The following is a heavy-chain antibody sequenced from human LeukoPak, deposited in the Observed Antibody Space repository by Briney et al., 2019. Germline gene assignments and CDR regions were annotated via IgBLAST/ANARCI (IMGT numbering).Heavy chain of an antibody. J-gene: IGHJ5*02. CDR2: INARGGT. Sequence: PSETLSLTCAVYGWSFNDHYWNWIRQPPGRGLEWIGEINARGGTNFSPSLKSRVTISVDSSKNQFSLTLRSMIAADTAVYYCARGQVPAARGYNWFDPWGQGTLVTVSS. CDR1: GWSFNDHY. D-gene: IGHD2-2*01. V-gene: IGHV4-34*01. CDR3: ARGQVPAARGYNWFDP.